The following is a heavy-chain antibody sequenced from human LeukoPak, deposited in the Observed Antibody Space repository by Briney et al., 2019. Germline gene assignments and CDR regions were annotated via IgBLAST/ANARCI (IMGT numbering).Heavy chain of an antibody. CDR2: FYPHDSNT. V-gene: IGHV5-51*01. Sequence: GESLKISCKASGYSFTTYWIGWVRQMPGKGLEWMGIFYPHDSNTRYSPSFQGQVTISADKSISTAYLQWTSLKASDTAMYYCARHAYCGGDCYSLDYWGQGTLVTVSP. CDR1: GYSFTTYW. D-gene: IGHD2-21*02. CDR3: ARHAYCGGDCYSLDY. J-gene: IGHJ4*02.